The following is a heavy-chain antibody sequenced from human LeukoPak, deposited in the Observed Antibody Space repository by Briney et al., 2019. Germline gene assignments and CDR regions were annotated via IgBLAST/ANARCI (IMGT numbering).Heavy chain of an antibody. CDR2: IYYSGST. CDR1: GGSISSSSYY. CDR3: ARSQGLHFDY. D-gene: IGHD2-15*01. V-gene: IGHV4-39*01. Sequence: PSETLSLTGTVSGGSISSSSYYWGWIRQPPGKGLEWIGSIYYSGSTYYNPSLKSRVTISVDTSKNQFSLKLSSVTAADTAVYYCARSQGLHFDYWGQGTLVTVSS. J-gene: IGHJ4*02.